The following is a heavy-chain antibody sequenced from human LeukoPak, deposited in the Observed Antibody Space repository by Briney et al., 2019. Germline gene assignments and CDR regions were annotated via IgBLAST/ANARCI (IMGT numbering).Heavy chain of an antibody. CDR2: ITGGGTNT. V-gene: IGHV3-21*01. CDR3: ATSGVLRFLEWLLVDAFDI. J-gene: IGHJ3*02. D-gene: IGHD3-3*01. CDR1: GFTFRSYS. Sequence: PGGSLRLSCAASGFTFRSYSMNWVRQAPGKGLEWVSSITGGGTNTYYPDSVKGRFTISRDNAKNSLYLQMNSLRAEDTAVYYCATSGVLRFLEWLLVDAFDIWGQGTMVTVSS.